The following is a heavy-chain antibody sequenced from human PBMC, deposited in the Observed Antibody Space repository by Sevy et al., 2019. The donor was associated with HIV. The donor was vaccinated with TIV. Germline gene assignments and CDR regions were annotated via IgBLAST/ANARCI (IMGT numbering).Heavy chain of an antibody. V-gene: IGHV1-69*13. J-gene: IGHJ5*02. Sequence: ASVKVSCRASGETYSSYAISWVRQAPGQGLAWMGGIIPLFGTTNYAQNFQGRVTITADESTSTAYMELSSLSSEDTAVYYCARYYDTSGYPWFDPWGQGTLVTVSS. CDR1: GETYSSYA. CDR3: ARYYDTSGYPWFDP. CDR2: IIPLFGTT. D-gene: IGHD3-22*01.